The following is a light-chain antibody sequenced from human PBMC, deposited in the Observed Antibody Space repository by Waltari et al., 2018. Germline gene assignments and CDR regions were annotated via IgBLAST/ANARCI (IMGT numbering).Light chain of an antibody. Sequence: QSVLTQPPSASGSPGQSVTISCTGSSSDIGAYKYVSWYQQYPGKGPKLIIYETNKRPSGIPVRFSASKSGNTASLTITVLQAEDEADYHCSSYACVYVHYVFGTVTKVT. J-gene: IGLJ1*01. CDR3: SSYACVYVHYV. V-gene: IGLV2-8*01. CDR1: SSDIGAYKY. CDR2: ETN.